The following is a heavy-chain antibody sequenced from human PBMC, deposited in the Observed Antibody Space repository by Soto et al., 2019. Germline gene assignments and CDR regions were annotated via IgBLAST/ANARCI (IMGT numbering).Heavy chain of an antibody. CDR3: ARDGSGGSCYVYYYYGMDV. D-gene: IGHD2-15*01. CDR2: IIPIFGTA. V-gene: IGHV1-69*01. CDR1: GGTFSSYA. Sequence: QVQLVQSGAEVKKPGSSVKVSCKASGGTFSSYAISWVRQAPGQGLEWMGGIIPIFGTANYAQKFQGRVTITADESTSTAYMELSSLRSEDTAVYYCARDGSGGSCYVYYYYGMDVWGQGTTVTVSS. J-gene: IGHJ6*02.